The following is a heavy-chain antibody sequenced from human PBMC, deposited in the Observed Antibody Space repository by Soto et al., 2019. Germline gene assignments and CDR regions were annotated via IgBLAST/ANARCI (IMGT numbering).Heavy chain of an antibody. J-gene: IGHJ3*02. Sequence: ETLSLTCTVSGGSISSYYWSWIRQPPGKGLEWIGYIYYSGSTNYNPSLKSRVTISVDTSKNQFSLKLSSVTAADTAVYYCARIYGGFDDAFDIWGQGTMVTVSS. CDR3: ARIYGGFDDAFDI. D-gene: IGHD4-17*01. CDR2: IYYSGST. V-gene: IGHV4-59*01. CDR1: GGSISSYY.